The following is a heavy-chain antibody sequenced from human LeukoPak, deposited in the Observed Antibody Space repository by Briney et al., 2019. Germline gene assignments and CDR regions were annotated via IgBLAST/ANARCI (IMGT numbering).Heavy chain of an antibody. V-gene: IGHV3-13*01. CDR2: IGTAGDT. Sequence: AGSLRLSCAASGFTFSSYDMHWVRQATGKGLEWVSAIGTAGDTYYPGSVKGRFTISRENAKNSLYLQMNSLRAGDTAVYYWRLIKESITIFGVLITLYYYYGMDVWGQGNTVTVSS. CDR3: RLIKESITIFGVLITLYYYYGMDV. J-gene: IGHJ6*02. CDR1: GFTFSSYD. D-gene: IGHD3-3*01.